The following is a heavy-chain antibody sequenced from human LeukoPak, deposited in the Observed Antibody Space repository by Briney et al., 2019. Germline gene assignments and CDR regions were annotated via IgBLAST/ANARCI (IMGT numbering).Heavy chain of an antibody. V-gene: IGHV3-48*04. CDR1: GVIVSSYN. Sequence: PGGALRLSCAASGVIVSSYNMNWVRHAAGKGLEWISYITSSGRAVYYADSVRGRFTMSRDSAKNSLYLQMNSLRAEDAALYYCARTDGLDIWGQGTMVTVSS. CDR3: ARTDGLDI. J-gene: IGHJ3*02. CDR2: ITSSGRAV.